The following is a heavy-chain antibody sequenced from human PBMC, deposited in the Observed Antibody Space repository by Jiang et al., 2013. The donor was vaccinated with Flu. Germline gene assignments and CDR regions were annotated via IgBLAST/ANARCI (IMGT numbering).Heavy chain of an antibody. CDR2: IWYDGSNK. CDR1: GFTFSSYG. J-gene: IGHJ3*02. D-gene: IGHD1-26*01. CDR3: ARDRVEWELDAFDI. V-gene: IGHV3-33*01. Sequence: QLVESGGGVVQPGRSLRLSCAASGFTFSSYGMHWVRQAPGKGLEWVAVIWYDGSNKYYADSVKGRFTISRDNSKNTLYLQMNSLRAEDTAVYYCARDRVEWELDAFDIWGQGTMVTVSS.